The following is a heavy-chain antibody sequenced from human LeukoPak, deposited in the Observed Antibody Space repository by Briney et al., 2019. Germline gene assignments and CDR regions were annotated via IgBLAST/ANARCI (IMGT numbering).Heavy chain of an antibody. V-gene: IGHV1-46*01. CDR3: ARARRDYGDSRGWFDP. Sequence: ASVKVSCKASGYTFTSYYMHWVRQAPGQGLEWMGIINPSGGSTSYAQKFQGRVTMTRDTSTSTVYMELSSLRSEDTAVYYCARARRDYGDSRGWFDPWGQGTLVTVSS. CDR2: INPSGGST. D-gene: IGHD4-17*01. J-gene: IGHJ5*02. CDR1: GYTFTSYY.